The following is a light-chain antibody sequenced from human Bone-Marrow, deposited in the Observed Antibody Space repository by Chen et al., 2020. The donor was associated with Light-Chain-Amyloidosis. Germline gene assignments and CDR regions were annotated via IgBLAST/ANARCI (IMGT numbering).Light chain of an antibody. CDR1: SSDVGGDNH. J-gene: IGLJ1*01. CDR2: EVT. V-gene: IGLV2-14*01. CDR3: SSYTITNTLV. Sequence: QSALTQPASVSGSPGQSITISCTGTSSDVGGDNHVSWYQQHPDKAPKLMIYEVTHRPSWVPDRFAGSKSDNTASLSISGLQTEVEAEYFCSSYTITNTLVFGSGTRVTVL.